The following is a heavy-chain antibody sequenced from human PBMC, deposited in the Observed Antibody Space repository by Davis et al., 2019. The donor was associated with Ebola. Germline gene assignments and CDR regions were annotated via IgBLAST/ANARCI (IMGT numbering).Heavy chain of an antibody. Sequence: GESLKISSAASGFTFSSYWMSWVRQAPGKGLEWVANIKQDGSEKYYVDSVKGRFTISRDNSKNSLYLQMNSLRTEDTALYYCAKDRGEDIVATTWRGYYYYGMDVWGQGTTVTVSS. CDR1: GFTFSSYW. V-gene: IGHV3-7*03. CDR3: AKDRGEDIVATTWRGYYYYGMDV. CDR2: IKQDGSEK. D-gene: IGHD5-12*01. J-gene: IGHJ6*02.